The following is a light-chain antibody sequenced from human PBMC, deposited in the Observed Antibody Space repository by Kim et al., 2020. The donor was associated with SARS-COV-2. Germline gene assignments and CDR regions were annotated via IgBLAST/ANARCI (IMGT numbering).Light chain of an antibody. V-gene: IGLV3-19*01. CDR3: KSRVSNSKVV. CDR1: SLRNYY. Sequence: SSELTQDPAVSVALGQTVRITCKGDSLRNYYATWYQQKPGQAPILVIYGRDNRPSGIPDRFSGSSSGNTASLTITGAQAEDVADYYCKSRVSNSKVVFGGGTQLTVL. J-gene: IGLJ2*01. CDR2: GRD.